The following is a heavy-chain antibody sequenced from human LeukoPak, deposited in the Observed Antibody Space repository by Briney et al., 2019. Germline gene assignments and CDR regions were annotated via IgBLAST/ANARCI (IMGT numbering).Heavy chain of an antibody. V-gene: IGHV1-8*03. Sequence: ASVKVSCKASGYTFTTYDINWVRQAPGQGLEWMGWMNPNSGNTGYARNFQGRVTITRNTSISTAYMELSSLRSEDTAVYYCARGYDFWSGSYHYYMDVWGKGTSVTVSS. CDR2: MNPNSGNT. J-gene: IGHJ6*03. D-gene: IGHD3-3*01. CDR3: ARGYDFWSGSYHYYMDV. CDR1: GYTFTTYD.